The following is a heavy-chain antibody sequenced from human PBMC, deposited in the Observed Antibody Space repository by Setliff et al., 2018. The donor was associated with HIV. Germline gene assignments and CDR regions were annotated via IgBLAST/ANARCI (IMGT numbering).Heavy chain of an antibody. D-gene: IGHD1-26*01. CDR2: ISYSGST. V-gene: IGHV4-31*03. J-gene: IGHJ5*02. Sequence: PSETLSLTCTVSDGSISNDAYYWCWIRQRPGKGLEWIGCISYSGSTYHNPSLKRRLTLLLYTSKNQFSLNLSSVTAADTAMYYCEREVLPVIGGRGWFDPWGQGALVTVSS. CDR3: EREVLPVIGGRGWFDP. CDR1: DGSISNDAYY.